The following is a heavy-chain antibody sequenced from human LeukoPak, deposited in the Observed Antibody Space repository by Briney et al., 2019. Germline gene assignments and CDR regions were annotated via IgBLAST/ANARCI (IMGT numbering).Heavy chain of an antibody. D-gene: IGHD6-19*01. V-gene: IGHV3-23*01. Sequence: GGSLRLSCAASGFTFSSYAMSWVRQAPGKGVEWVSAISGSGGSTYYADSVKGRFTISRDNSKNTLYLQMNSLRAEDTAVYYCAKGRSSGWSSSFDYWGQGTLVTVSS. CDR2: ISGSGGST. CDR1: GFTFSSYA. J-gene: IGHJ4*02. CDR3: AKGRSSGWSSSFDY.